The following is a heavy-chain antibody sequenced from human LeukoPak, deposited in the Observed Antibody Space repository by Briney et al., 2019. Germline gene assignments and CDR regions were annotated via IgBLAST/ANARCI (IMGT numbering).Heavy chain of an antibody. Sequence: GGSLRLSCAGSGFTFNNYPISWVRQTPGKGLEWVSAITGGADSTYYADSVKGRFTISRDNSRNTLFLEMNSLRAEDTAVYYCARELGAGIAAAGDAFDIWGQETMVTVSS. V-gene: IGHV3-23*01. CDR1: GFTFNNYP. D-gene: IGHD6-13*01. CDR3: ARELGAGIAAAGDAFDI. J-gene: IGHJ3*02. CDR2: ITGGADST.